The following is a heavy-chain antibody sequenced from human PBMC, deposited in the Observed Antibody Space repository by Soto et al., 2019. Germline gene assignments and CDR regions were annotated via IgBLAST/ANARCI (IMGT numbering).Heavy chain of an antibody. J-gene: IGHJ3*02. CDR1: GFTFSNHY. V-gene: IGHV3-7*04. CDR3: AREGDAFDI. Sequence: GGSLRLSCAASGFTFSNHYISWIRQAPGKGLEWVANIKQDGSVKYYVDSVKGRFTISRDNVKKFLYLQMNSLRVEDTAVYYCAREGDAFDIWGQGTVVTVSS. CDR2: IKQDGSVK.